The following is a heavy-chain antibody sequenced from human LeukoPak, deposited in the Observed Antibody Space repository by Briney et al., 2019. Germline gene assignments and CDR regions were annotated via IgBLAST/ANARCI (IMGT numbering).Heavy chain of an antibody. CDR2: ISGSGDNT. D-gene: IGHD6-19*01. J-gene: IGHJ4*02. CDR1: GGSFSGYY. CDR3: AKDSEARSSSGWYLFAY. V-gene: IGHV3-23*01. Sequence: ETLSLTCGVYGGSFSGYYWTWIRQFPGKGLEWVSGISGSGDNTYYADSVKGRFTISRDNSKNTLYLQMNSLRAEDTAVYYCAKDSEARSSSGWYLFAYWGQGTLVTVSS.